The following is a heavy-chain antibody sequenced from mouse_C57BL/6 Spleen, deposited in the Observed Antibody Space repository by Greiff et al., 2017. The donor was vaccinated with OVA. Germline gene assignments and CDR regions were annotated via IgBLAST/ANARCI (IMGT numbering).Heavy chain of an antibody. V-gene: IGHV1-69*01. Sequence: VQLQQPGAELVMPGASVKLSCKASGYTFTSYWMHWVKQRPGQGLEWIGEIDPSDSYTNYNQKFKGKSTLTVDKSSSTAYMQLSSLTSEDSAVYYCARSTTVVATRLDYWGQGTTLTVSS. CDR3: ARSTTVVATRLDY. CDR2: IDPSDSYT. D-gene: IGHD1-1*01. CDR1: GYTFTSYW. J-gene: IGHJ2*01.